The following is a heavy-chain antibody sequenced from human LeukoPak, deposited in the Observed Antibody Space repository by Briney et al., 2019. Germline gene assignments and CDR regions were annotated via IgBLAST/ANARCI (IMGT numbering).Heavy chain of an antibody. D-gene: IGHD6-6*01. V-gene: IGHV4-38-2*02. CDR2: IYHSGST. CDR3: ARRMSSSSASDY. J-gene: IGHJ4*02. Sequence: SETLSLTCTVSGYSISSGYYWGWIRQPPGKGLEWIGSIYHSGSTYYNPSLKSRVTISVDKSKNQFSLKLSSVTAADTAVYYCARRMSSSSASDYWGQGTLVTVSS. CDR1: GYSISSGYY.